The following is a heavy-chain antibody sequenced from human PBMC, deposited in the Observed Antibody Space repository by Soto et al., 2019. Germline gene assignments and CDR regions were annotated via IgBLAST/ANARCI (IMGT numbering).Heavy chain of an antibody. CDR1: GGSISSSSYY. D-gene: IGHD2-2*01. J-gene: IGHJ4*02. V-gene: IGHV4-39*01. CDR2: IYYSGST. CDR3: ARLSPFGDIVVVPAAKGYFDY. Sequence: PSETLSLTCTVSGGSISSSSYYWGWIRQPPGKGLEWIGSIYYSGSTYYNPSLKSRVTISVDTSKNQFSLKLSSVTAADTAVYYCARLSPFGDIVVVPAAKGYFDYWGQGTLVTVSS.